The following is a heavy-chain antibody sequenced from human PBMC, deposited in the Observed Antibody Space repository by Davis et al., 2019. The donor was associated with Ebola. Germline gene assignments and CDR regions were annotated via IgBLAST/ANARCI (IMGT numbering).Heavy chain of an antibody. J-gene: IGHJ4*02. CDR2: VYYNGNT. Sequence: MPSETLSLTCTVSGGSVSSSSHFWGWIRQTPGEGLEWIGSVYYNGNTFTKPSLWSRLSLSVDTSKNQFSLNVSSVTAADTGVYYCARHLGHEFSYALDSWGQGVLITVSS. V-gene: IGHV4-39*01. CDR3: ARHLGHEFSYALDS. CDR1: GGSVSSSSHF. D-gene: IGHD5-18*01.